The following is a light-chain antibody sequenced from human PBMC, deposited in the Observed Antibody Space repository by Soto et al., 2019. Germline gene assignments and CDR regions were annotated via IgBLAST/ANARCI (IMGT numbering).Light chain of an antibody. V-gene: IGKV1-6*01. J-gene: IGKJ1*01. CDR3: LQDYSWPWT. CDR1: QDVRNY. CDR2: GAF. Sequence: AIQMTQSPSSLSASVGDRLTITCRASQDVRNYVGWYQQKPGKAPKFLIYGAFSLATGIPSRFSGSGYGTEFTLTSNSLLPEDFATYFCLQDYSWPWTFGQGTKVEV.